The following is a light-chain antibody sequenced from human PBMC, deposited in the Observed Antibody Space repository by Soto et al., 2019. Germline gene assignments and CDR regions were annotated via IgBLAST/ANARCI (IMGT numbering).Light chain of an antibody. CDR1: QSVSNC. V-gene: IGKV3-11*01. Sequence: EIVLTQSPATLSLSPGERATLSCRASQSVSNCLSWYQQKPGQAPRLLIYDASDRAPGIPARFSGSGSGTDFPLTISSLEPEDVAVYYCQQCSNCPPITFGQGTRLEIK. J-gene: IGKJ5*01. CDR2: DAS. CDR3: QQCSNCPPIT.